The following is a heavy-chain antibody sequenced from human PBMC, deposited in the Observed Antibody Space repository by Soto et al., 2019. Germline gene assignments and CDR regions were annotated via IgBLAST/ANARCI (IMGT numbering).Heavy chain of an antibody. CDR2: ISYDGSNK. Sequence: QVQLVESGGGVVQPGRSLRLSCAASGFTFSSYGMHWVRQAPGKGLEWVAVISYDGSNKYYADSVKGRFTISRDNSKNTLYLQMNSLRAEDTAVYYCATTSVVTAIRWDFQHWGQGTLVTVSS. CDR3: ATTSVVTAIRWDFQH. CDR1: GFTFSSYG. V-gene: IGHV3-30*03. J-gene: IGHJ1*01. D-gene: IGHD2-21*02.